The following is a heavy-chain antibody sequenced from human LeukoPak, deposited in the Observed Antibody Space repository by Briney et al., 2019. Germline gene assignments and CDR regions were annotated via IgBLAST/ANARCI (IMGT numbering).Heavy chain of an antibody. V-gene: IGHV4-4*02. CDR3: AREGGPYRPLDY. CDR1: GGSITSTNY. Sequence: SGTLSLSCGVSGGSITSTNYWTWVRQPPGKGLEWIGEVNLQGSTNYNPSLMGRVAISVDMSENHISLQLTSVTAADTAVYYCAREGGPYRPLDYSGQGTLVTVSS. CDR2: VNLQGST. J-gene: IGHJ4*02.